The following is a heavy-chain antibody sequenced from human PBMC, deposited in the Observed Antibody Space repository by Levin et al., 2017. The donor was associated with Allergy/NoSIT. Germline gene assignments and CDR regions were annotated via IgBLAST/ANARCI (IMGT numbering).Heavy chain of an antibody. J-gene: IGHJ6*02. Sequence: GGSLRLSCAASGFIFSSYAMSWVRQAPGKGLEWVSAISGSTSSTYYADFVKGRFTISRDNAKNTLYLQVNRLRAEDTALYYCAKGGSSIFPYYGMDVWGQGTTVTVSS. CDR2: ISGSTSST. CDR1: GFIFSSYA. V-gene: IGHV3-23*01. CDR3: AKGGSSIFPYYGMDV. D-gene: IGHD6-13*01.